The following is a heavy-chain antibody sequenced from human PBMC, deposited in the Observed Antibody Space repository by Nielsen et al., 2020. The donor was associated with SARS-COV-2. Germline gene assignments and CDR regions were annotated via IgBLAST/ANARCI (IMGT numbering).Heavy chain of an antibody. V-gene: IGHV1-2*02. D-gene: IGHD6-13*01. Sequence: ASVKVSCKASGYTFTGYYMHWVRQAPGQGLEWMGWINPNSGGTNYAQKFQGRVTMTRDTSISTAYMELSRLRSDDTAVYYCARDRKVGYSKYYFDYWGQGTLVTVSS. CDR2: INPNSGGT. J-gene: IGHJ4*02. CDR1: GYTFTGYY. CDR3: ARDRKVGYSKYYFDY.